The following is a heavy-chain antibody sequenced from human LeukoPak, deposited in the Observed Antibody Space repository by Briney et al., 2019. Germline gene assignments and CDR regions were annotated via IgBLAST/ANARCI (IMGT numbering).Heavy chain of an antibody. V-gene: IGHV3-11*04. CDR2: ISSSGSTI. D-gene: IGHD6-13*01. Sequence: PGGSLRLSCAASGFTFSDYYMSWIRQAPGKGLEWVSYISSSGSTIYYADSVKGRFTISRDNAKNSLYLQMNSLKPEDTAVYYCARVAEAAAFDYWGQGTLVTVSS. CDR1: GFTFSDYY. CDR3: ARVAEAAAFDY. J-gene: IGHJ4*02.